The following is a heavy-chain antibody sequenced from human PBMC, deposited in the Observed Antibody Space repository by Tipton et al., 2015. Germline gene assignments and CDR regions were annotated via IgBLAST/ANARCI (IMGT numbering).Heavy chain of an antibody. CDR2: INHSGST. Sequence: TLSLTCAVYGGSFSGYYWNWIRQPPGKGLEWIGEINHSGSTNYNPSLKSRVTISVDTSKNQFSLRLTSLTASDTAVYYCASLLLYGDYVHGLGYWGRGTLVTVSS. J-gene: IGHJ4*02. D-gene: IGHD4-17*01. V-gene: IGHV4-34*01. CDR3: ASLLLYGDYVHGLGY. CDR1: GGSFSGYY.